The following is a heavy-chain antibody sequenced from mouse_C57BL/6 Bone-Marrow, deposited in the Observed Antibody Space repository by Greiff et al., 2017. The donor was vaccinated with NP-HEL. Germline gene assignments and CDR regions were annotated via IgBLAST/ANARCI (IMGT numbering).Heavy chain of an antibody. V-gene: IGHV5-9-1*02. CDR3: TGLYYYGSTCYWYFGV. CDR2: ISSGGDYI. J-gene: IGHJ1*03. Sequence: DVKLVESGEGLVKPGGSLKLSCAASGFTFSSYAMSWVRQTPAKGLEWVAYISSGGDYIYYADPVKGRFTISRDNARNTLYLQMSTLKSEDTAMYYCTGLYYYGSTCYWYFGVWGTGTTVTVSS. D-gene: IGHD1-1*01. CDR1: GFTFSSYA.